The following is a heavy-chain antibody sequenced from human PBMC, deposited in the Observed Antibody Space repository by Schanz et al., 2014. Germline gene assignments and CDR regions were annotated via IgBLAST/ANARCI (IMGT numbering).Heavy chain of an antibody. Sequence: QVHLVQSGSELKKPGASVKVSCKASGYTFTTYGISWVRQAPGQGLEWMGQINPNSGATIYAQNFQGRVTMTRDTSISTAYMELSRLRSDDTAVYYCARGLVRYFAYWGQGTLVTVSS. CDR2: INPNSGAT. CDR1: GYTFTTYG. D-gene: IGHD2-8*02. J-gene: IGHJ4*02. CDR3: ARGLVRYFAY. V-gene: IGHV1-2*06.